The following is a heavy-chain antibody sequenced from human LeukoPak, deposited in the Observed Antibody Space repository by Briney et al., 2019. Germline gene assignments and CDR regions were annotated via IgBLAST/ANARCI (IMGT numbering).Heavy chain of an antibody. D-gene: IGHD2-2*01. V-gene: IGHV4-30-2*01. J-gene: IGHJ4*02. CDR3: ARAPSRECSSTSCPFDY. CDR1: GGSISSGGYS. CDR2: IYHSGST. Sequence: SETLSLTCAVSGGSISSGGYSWSWIRQRPGKGLEWIGYIYHSGSTYYNPSLKSRVTISVDRSKNQFSLKLSSVTAADTAVYYCARAPSRECSSTSCPFDYWGQGTLVTVSS.